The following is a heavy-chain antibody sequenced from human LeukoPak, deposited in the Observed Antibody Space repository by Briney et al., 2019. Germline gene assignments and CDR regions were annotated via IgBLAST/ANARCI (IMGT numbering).Heavy chain of an antibody. CDR3: AREGGGENWFDP. D-gene: IGHD2-15*01. CDR2: IYYSGRT. CDR1: GGSISSSSYY. J-gene: IGHJ5*02. Sequence: SETLSLTCTVSGGSISSSSYYWGWIRQPPGKGLEWIGSIYYSGRTYYNPSLKSRVTISEDTSNNHFSLKLSPVTAADTAVYYCAREGGGENWFDPWGQGTLVTVSS. V-gene: IGHV4-39*07.